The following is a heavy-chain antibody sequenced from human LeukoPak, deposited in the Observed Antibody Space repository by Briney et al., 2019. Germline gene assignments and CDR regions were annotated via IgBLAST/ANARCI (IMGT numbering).Heavy chain of an antibody. V-gene: IGHV3-7*01. J-gene: IGHJ5*02. CDR3: ARPLFDFWSGYPTSNWFDP. CDR2: IKQDGSEK. CDR1: GFTFGDYA. D-gene: IGHD3-3*01. Sequence: GGSLRLSCTASGFTFGDYAMSWFRQAPGKGLEWVANIKQDGSEKYYVDSVKGRFTISRDNAKNSLYLQMNSLRAEDTAVYYCARPLFDFWSGYPTSNWFDPWGQGTLVTVSS.